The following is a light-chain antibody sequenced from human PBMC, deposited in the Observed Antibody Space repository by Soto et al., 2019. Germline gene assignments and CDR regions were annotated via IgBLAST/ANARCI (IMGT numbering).Light chain of an antibody. CDR1: QSIDRW. CDR3: QHYNSYGT. CDR2: HAS. Sequence: DIPLTQYPSTLPAPGGDRVAITCRASQSIDRWLAWSQHKPGKAPKILIYHASSLETGVPSMFSGSGSGTEFNLTISSVQTDDFATYFFQHYNSYGTFGQGTKVEIK. J-gene: IGKJ1*01. V-gene: IGKV1-5*01.